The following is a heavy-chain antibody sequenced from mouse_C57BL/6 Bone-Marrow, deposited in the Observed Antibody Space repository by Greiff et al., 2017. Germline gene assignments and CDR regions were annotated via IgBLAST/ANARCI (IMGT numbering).Heavy chain of an antibody. J-gene: IGHJ4*01. Sequence: EVKLMESEGGLVQPGSSMKLSCTASGFTFSDYYMAWVRQVPEKGLEWVANINYDGSSTYYLDSLKSRFIISIDNAKNILYLQLSSLKSEDTATYYCARIYYDYDGGVRYAMDYWGQGTSVTVSS. CDR1: GFTFSDYY. V-gene: IGHV5-16*01. D-gene: IGHD2-4*01. CDR3: ARIYYDYDGGVRYAMDY. CDR2: INYDGSST.